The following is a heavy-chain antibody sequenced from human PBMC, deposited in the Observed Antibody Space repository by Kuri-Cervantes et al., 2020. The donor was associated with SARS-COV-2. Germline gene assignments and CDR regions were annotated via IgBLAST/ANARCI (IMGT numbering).Heavy chain of an antibody. J-gene: IGHJ6*03. CDR3: ARDSGITIFGVVTNYYYYYMDV. CDR2: FNTYTGNP. Sequence: ASVKVSCKASGYSFTTYGMNWVPQAPGQGLEWMGWFNTYTGNPTYAQGFTGRFVFSMDTSASTAYLQISSLKAEDTAVYYCARDSGITIFGVVTNYYYYYMDVWGQGTMVTVSS. V-gene: IGHV7-81*01. D-gene: IGHD3-3*01. CDR1: GYSFTTYG.